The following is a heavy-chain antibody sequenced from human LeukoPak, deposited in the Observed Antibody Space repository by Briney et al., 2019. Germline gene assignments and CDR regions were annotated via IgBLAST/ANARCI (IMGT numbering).Heavy chain of an antibody. J-gene: IGHJ4*02. CDR3: ARDSGYSGYSDY. CDR2: IKQDGSQK. D-gene: IGHD5-12*01. V-gene: IGHV3-7*05. CDR1: GFTFSSYW. Sequence: GGSLRLSCAVSGFTFSSYWMNWVRQAPGKGLEWVANIKQDGSQKYYVDSVKGRFTISRDNAKDSLNLQMNSLRAEDTAVYYCARDSGYSGYSDYWGQGTLVTVSS.